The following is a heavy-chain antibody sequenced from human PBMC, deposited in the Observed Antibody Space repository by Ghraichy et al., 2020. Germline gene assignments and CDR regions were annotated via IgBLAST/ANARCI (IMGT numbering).Heavy chain of an antibody. D-gene: IGHD4-17*01. CDR2: VTSAGAT. CDR1: GFTFSRHT. J-gene: IGHJ4*02. Sequence: GESLNISCAASGFTFSRHTMTWVRQAPGAGLVWVSSVTSAGATYYAYSVKGRFTISIDNSKSTLYLQMNTLRADDTAVYYCARGANFNGDLDYWGQGTLVTVSS. CDR3: ARGANFNGDLDY. V-gene: IGHV3-23*01.